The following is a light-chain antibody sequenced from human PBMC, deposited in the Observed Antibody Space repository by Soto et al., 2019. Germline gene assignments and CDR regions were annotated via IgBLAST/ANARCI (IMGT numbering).Light chain of an antibody. CDR2: AAS. CDR1: QGISSY. J-gene: IGKJ3*01. Sequence: AIRMTQSPSSLSASTGDRVTITCRASQGISSYLAWYQQKPGKAPKLLIYAASTLQSGVPSRFSGSGSGTDFTLTISFLQSEDFATYYCQQYYSYPQTFGHGTKVDIK. CDR3: QQYYSYPQT. V-gene: IGKV1-8*01.